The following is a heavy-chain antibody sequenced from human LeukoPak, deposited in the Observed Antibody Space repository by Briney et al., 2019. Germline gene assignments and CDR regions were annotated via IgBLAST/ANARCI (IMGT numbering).Heavy chain of an antibody. V-gene: IGHV4-59*01. CDR2: IYDSGST. CDR3: ARESDDGDYGWGH. D-gene: IGHD4-17*01. Sequence: SETLSLTCTVSGGPIRSSYWSCIRHPPGKGLEWIGHIYDSGSTNYNPSLKSRVTISVDPSKNQFSSKLRSMTGAATAGFYLARESDDGDYGWGHWGQGTLLSVSS. CDR1: GGPIRSSY. J-gene: IGHJ4*02.